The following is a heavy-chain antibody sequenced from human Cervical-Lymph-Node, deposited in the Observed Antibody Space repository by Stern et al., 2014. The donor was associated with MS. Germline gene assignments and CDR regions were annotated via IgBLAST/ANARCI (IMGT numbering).Heavy chain of an antibody. CDR2: ISYDGNHK. J-gene: IGHJ4*02. Sequence: QVQLVESGGGVVQSGRSLRLSCEGSAFTFSHYGMHWVRQAPGKGLECVAGISYDGNHKYFADSVKGRFTLSRDNSKDTLSLQMKRLGAEGQGLYPCGRALHVCWGGNCTTFFDYWGQGTPVTVSS. D-gene: IGHD2-21*01. CDR1: AFTFSHYG. CDR3: GRALHVCWGGNCTTFFDY. V-gene: IGHV3-30*03.